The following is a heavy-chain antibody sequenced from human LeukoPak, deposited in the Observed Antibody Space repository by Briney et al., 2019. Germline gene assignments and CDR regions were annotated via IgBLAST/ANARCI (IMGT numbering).Heavy chain of an antibody. V-gene: IGHV3-7*03. CDR1: GLTFSTSW. J-gene: IGHJ6*03. Sequence: PGGSLRLSCAASGLTFSTSWMTWLRQAPGKGLEWVANIKEDGSDKSYVDSVKGRFTISRDNANNSLYLQMNCLRAENTAVYYCARSEYYDFWSGYYYYYYMDVWGKGTTVTVSS. D-gene: IGHD3-3*01. CDR3: ARSEYYDFWSGYYYYYYMDV. CDR2: IKEDGSDK.